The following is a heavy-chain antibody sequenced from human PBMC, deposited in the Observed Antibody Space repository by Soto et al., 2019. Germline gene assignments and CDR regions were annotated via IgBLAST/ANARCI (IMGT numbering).Heavy chain of an antibody. CDR3: AKDVGGDSGY. V-gene: IGHV3-33*06. J-gene: IGHJ4*02. CDR2: IWYDGSNT. D-gene: IGHD5-12*01. CDR1: GFTFSRYG. Sequence: QVQLVESGGGVVQPGRSLRLSCAASGFTFSRYGMHWVRQAPGKGLECVAIIWYDGSNTYYADSVRGRFTISRDNSKNTLYLQMNSLRAEDTAVYYCAKDVGGDSGYWGQGTLVTVSS.